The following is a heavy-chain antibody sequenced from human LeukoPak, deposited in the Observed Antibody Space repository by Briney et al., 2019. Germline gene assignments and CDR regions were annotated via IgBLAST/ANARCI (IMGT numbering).Heavy chain of an antibody. V-gene: IGHV4-59*01. Sequence: SETLSLTCTVSGGSISSYYWSWIRQPPGKGLEWIGYIYYSGSTNYNPSLKGRVTISVDTSKNQFSLKLSSVTAADTAVYYCARSSLGEGENYWGQGTLVTVSS. CDR3: ARSSLGEGENY. J-gene: IGHJ4*02. CDR2: IYYSGST. CDR1: GGSISSYY. D-gene: IGHD3-16*01.